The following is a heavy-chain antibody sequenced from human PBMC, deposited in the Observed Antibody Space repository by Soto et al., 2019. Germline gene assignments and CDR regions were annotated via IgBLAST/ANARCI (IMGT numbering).Heavy chain of an antibody. J-gene: IGHJ4*02. V-gene: IGHV1-58*02. CDR3: AAAELGEPFPNNY. CDR1: GFTFTSSA. CDR2: IVVGSGNT. Sequence: ASVKVSCKASGFTFTSSAMQWVRQARGQRLEWIGWIVVGSGNTNYAQKFQERVTITRDMSTSTAYMELSSLRSEDTAVYYCAAAELGEPFPNNYWGQGTLVTVSS. D-gene: IGHD7-27*01.